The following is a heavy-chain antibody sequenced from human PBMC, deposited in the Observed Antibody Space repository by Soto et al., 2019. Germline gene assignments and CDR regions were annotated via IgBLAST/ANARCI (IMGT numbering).Heavy chain of an antibody. V-gene: IGHV3-74*01. CDR2: INSDGSST. CDR1: GFTFSSYW. D-gene: IGHD3-3*01. J-gene: IGHJ6*02. CDR3: TRHDSNYDFWSGSPPRYGMDV. Sequence: SLRLSCAASGFTFSSYWMHWVRQAPGKGLVWVSRINSDGSSTSYADSVKGRFTISRDNAKNTLYLQMNSLRAEDTAVYYCTRHDSNYDFWSGSPPRYGMDVWGQGTTVTVSS.